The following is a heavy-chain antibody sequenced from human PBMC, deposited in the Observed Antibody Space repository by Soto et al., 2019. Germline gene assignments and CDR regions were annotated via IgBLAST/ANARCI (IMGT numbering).Heavy chain of an antibody. CDR3: AHRVPYNSYGEVGWFDP. Sequence: QITLKESGPTLLEPTQTLTLTCSFSGFSLTSSGVGVGWLRQAPGKALECLGIIYWDGDRRYNPSLRQRLTNTKDTSKNQVVLTMTYREPVDTATYYCAHRVPYNSYGEVGWFDPWGQGTLVTVS. J-gene: IGHJ5*02. CDR2: IYWDGDR. V-gene: IGHV2-5*02. D-gene: IGHD1-20*01. CDR1: GFSLTSSGVG.